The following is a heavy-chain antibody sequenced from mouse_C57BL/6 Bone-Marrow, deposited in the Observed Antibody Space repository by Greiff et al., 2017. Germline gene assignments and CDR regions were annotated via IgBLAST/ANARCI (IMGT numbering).Heavy chain of an antibody. CDR3: ARHYGLDY. V-gene: IGHV1-82*01. CDR2: IYPGDGDT. CDR1: GYAFSSSW. D-gene: IGHD1-1*01. J-gene: IGHJ2*01. Sequence: QVQLKKSGPELVKPGASVKISCKASGYAFSSSWMNWVKQRPGKGLEWIGRIYPGDGDTNYNGKFKGKATLTADKSSSTAYMQLSSLTSEDSAVYFCARHYGLDYWGQGTTLTVSS.